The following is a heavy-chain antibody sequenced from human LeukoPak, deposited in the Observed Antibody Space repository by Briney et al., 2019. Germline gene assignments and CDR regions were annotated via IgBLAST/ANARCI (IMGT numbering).Heavy chain of an antibody. CDR2: ISGSGDST. CDR3: AKVRAPSGWFNSDY. D-gene: IGHD6-19*01. J-gene: IGHJ4*02. Sequence: GGSLRLSCAASGFTFDDYAMHWVRQAPGKGLEWVSGISGSGDSTYYADSVKGRFTISRDNSKNTLYLQMNSLRVEDTAAYYCAKVRAPSGWFNSDYWGQGTLVTVSS. CDR1: GFTFDDYA. V-gene: IGHV3-23*01.